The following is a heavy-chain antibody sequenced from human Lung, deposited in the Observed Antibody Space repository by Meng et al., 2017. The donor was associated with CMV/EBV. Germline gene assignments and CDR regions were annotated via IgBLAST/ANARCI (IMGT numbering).Heavy chain of an antibody. V-gene: IGHV3-13*01. J-gene: IGHJ4*02. CDR1: GFTFSTYD. Sequence: GGSLRLSCTASGFTFSTYDFHWVRQPTGKGLEWVSSIGTVGDTYSIGSVKGRFIISRGDAKNSVYLQMNGLRDGDTGLYYCARARSPTHFAYWGQGALVTVSS. CDR2: IGTVGDT. CDR3: ARARSPTHFAY.